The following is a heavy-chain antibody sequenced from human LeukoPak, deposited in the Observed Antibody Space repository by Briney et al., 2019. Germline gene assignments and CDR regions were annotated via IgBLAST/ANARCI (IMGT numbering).Heavy chain of an antibody. J-gene: IGHJ3*02. Sequence: GASVKVSCKASGYTFTSYGISWVRQAPGQGLEWMGWISAYNGNTNYAQKFQGRVTITTDESTSTAYMELSSLRSEDTAVYYCARNNWNDLAFDIWGQGTMVTVSS. CDR1: GYTFTSYG. D-gene: IGHD1-20*01. CDR3: ARNNWNDLAFDI. CDR2: ISAYNGNT. V-gene: IGHV1-18*01.